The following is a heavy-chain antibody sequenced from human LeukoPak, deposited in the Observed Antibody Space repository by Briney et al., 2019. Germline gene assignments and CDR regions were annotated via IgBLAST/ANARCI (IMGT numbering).Heavy chain of an antibody. CDR2: IYNTGST. CDR3: ARSLLLMITPDFDY. CDR1: GGSISSGSYH. Sequence: SETLSLTCTVSGGSISSGSYHWGWIRQPPGKGLEWIGRIYNTGSTYYNPSLKSRVTISVDTSKNQFSLKVNSVTAADTAVYFCARSLLLMITPDFDYWGQGTLVTVSS. D-gene: IGHD3-9*01. J-gene: IGHJ4*02. V-gene: IGHV4-39*07.